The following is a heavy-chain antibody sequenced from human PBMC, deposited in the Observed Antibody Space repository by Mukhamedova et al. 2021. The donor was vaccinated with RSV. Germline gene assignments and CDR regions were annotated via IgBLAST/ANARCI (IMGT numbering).Heavy chain of an antibody. D-gene: IGHD5-18*01. CDR3: ARRYNYGTYFDY. CDR2: ISSSGST. J-gene: IGHJ4*02. V-gene: IGHV4-59*01. Sequence: GYISSSGSTNYNPSLKSRVTISVDTSKNQLSLKLTSVTAADTAVYYCARRYNYGTYFDYWGQGALVTVSP.